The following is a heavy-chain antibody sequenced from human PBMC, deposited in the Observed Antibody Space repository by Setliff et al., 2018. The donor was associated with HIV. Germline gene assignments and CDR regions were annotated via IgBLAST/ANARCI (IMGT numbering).Heavy chain of an antibody. CDR2: INPSGST. Sequence: NPSETLSLTCAVYGGSFSDFYWNWIRQPPGKGLEWIGEINPSGSTNYNPSLKSRLTMSVDTSKNQCSLKLSSVTAADTAVYYCARRAGGVTGFDPWGQGILVTVSS. CDR3: ARRAGGVTGFDP. D-gene: IGHD2-21*02. J-gene: IGHJ5*02. V-gene: IGHV4-34*01. CDR1: GGSFSDFY.